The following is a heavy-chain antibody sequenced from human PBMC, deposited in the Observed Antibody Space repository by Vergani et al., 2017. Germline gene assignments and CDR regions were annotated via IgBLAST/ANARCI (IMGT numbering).Heavy chain of an antibody. J-gene: IGHJ4*02. CDR1: GFTFTTSA. CDR2: ISGGGDRT. D-gene: IGHD4-17*01. V-gene: IGHV3-23*01. CDR3: AKDGGGFDYGTH. Sequence: EVQLLESGGGLVQTGGSLRLSCATSGFTFTTSAMSWVRQAPGKGLEWVSVISGGGDRTHYADSVKGRFTVSRDNSKNTAYLQMNSLRAEDTAVYYCAKDGGGFDYGTHWGQGTLVTVSS.